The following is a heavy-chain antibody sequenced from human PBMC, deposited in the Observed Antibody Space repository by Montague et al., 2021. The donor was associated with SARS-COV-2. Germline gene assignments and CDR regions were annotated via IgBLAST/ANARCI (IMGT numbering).Heavy chain of an antibody. D-gene: IGHD2-2*03. CDR2: TYYRSKWYN. Sequence: VSSGASLPSDSLPSPWIRQSPSRGLEWLASTYYRSKWYNDSAPSVSGRATVKPDTSRNQFSLHLDSVTPEDTALYFCARKMDSSFDVWGKGTMVIVSS. CDR3: ARKMDSSFDV. J-gene: IGHJ3*01. CDR1: GASLPSDSLP. V-gene: IGHV6-1*01.